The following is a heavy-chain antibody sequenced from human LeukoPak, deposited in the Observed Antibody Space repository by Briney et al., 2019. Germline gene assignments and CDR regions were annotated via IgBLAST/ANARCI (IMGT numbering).Heavy chain of an antibody. CDR2: ISGSGGST. Sequence: GGSLRLSCAASGFTFSSYAMSWVRQAPGKGLEWVSAISGSGGSTYYADSVKGRFTISRDNSKNTLDLQLNSLRVEDTAIYYCAKDQGNTYGYTPFDHWGQGTLVTVSS. V-gene: IGHV3-23*01. D-gene: IGHD5-18*01. J-gene: IGHJ4*02. CDR3: AKDQGNTYGYTPFDH. CDR1: GFTFSSYA.